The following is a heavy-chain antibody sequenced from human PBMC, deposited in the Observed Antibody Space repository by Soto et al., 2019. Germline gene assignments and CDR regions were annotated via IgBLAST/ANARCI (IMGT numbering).Heavy chain of an antibody. CDR3: ARFGGGMDV. CDR2: IYHSGST. CDR1: GGSISGINW. Sequence: QVQLQESGPGLVKPSGTLSLTCVVSGGSISGINWWYWVRQPPGKGLEWIGEIYHSGSTHYNPSLKRRVTISVDKSKNQCSLKLSSVTAADPAVYYCARFGGGMDVWGQGTTVTVSS. J-gene: IGHJ6*02. D-gene: IGHD3-10*01. V-gene: IGHV4-4*02.